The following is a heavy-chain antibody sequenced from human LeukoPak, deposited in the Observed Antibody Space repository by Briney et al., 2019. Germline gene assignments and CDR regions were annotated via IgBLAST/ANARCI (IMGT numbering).Heavy chain of an antibody. CDR2: FGPEDGET. D-gene: IGHD2-2*01. CDR3: AREIPYPDCSSSGCYGPWDY. CDR1: GYTLTELS. J-gene: IGHJ4*02. V-gene: IGHV1-24*01. Sequence: ASVKVSCKVSGYTLTELSMHWVRQAPGKGLEWMGGFGPEDGETIYAQKFQGRVTMTEDTSTTTAYMELRSLTSDDTAVYYCAREIPYPDCSSSGCYGPWDYWGQGTLVLVSS.